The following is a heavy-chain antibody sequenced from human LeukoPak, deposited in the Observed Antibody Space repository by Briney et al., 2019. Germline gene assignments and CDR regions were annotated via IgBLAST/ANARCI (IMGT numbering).Heavy chain of an antibody. CDR3: ARPTLVQYGGFDY. D-gene: IGHD4-23*01. V-gene: IGHV1-46*01. CDR2: INPSGGST. CDR1: GYTFTSYF. J-gene: IGHJ4*02. Sequence: ASVKVSCKASGYTFTSYFTHWVRQAPGQGLEWMGIINPSGGSTSYAQKFQGRVTMTRDTSTSTVYMELSSLRSEDTVVYYCARPTLVQYGGFDYWGQGTLVTVSS.